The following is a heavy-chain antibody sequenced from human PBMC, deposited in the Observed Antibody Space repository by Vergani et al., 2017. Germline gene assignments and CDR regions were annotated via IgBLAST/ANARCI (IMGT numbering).Heavy chain of an antibody. D-gene: IGHD5-24*01. CDR3: ARDHRDYNNYPGTFDI. Sequence: QVQLVGSGGGLVKPGGSLRLSCAASGFSFNDHDMTWIRQAPGKGLEWVSYISNSGNTIEYADSVKGRFSISRDNAKSSLFLQMDSLRAEDTAVYYCARDHRDYNNYPGTFDIWGQGSMVTVSS. J-gene: IGHJ3*02. CDR2: ISNSGNTI. CDR1: GFSFNDHD. V-gene: IGHV3-11*01.